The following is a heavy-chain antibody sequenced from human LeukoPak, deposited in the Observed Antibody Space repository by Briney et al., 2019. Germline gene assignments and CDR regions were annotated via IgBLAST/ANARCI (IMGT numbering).Heavy chain of an antibody. CDR2: ISGRSGST. D-gene: IGHD3-9*01. Sequence: PGRSLRLSYAASGFTFSSYAMSWVRQAPGEGLEWDSAISGRSGSTYYADSVKGRFTIYRDNSKNTLYLQMNSLRAEDTAVYYCAKLDYDILTGYPIYYYCGMDVWGQGTTVIVSS. J-gene: IGHJ6*02. V-gene: IGHV3-23*01. CDR3: AKLDYDILTGYPIYYYCGMDV. CDR1: GFTFSSYA.